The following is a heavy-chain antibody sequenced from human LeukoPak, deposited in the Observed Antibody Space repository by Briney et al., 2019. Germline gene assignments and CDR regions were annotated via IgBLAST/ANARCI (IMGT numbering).Heavy chain of an antibody. CDR3: ARDELSCSGGSCYSPHPFGY. Sequence: GASVKVSCKASGYTFTSYYMHWVRQAPGQGLEWMGIINTSGGSTSYAQKFQGRVTMTRDTSTSTVYMELSSLRSEDTAVYYCARDELSCSGGSCYSPHPFGYWGQGTLVTVSS. V-gene: IGHV1-46*01. CDR2: INTSGGST. J-gene: IGHJ4*02. D-gene: IGHD2-15*01. CDR1: GYTFTSYY.